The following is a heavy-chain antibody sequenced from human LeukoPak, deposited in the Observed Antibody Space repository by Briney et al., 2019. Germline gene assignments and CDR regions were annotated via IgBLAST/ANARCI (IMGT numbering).Heavy chain of an antibody. D-gene: IGHD5/OR15-5a*01. CDR1: GGSISSSSLL. Sequence: SETLSLTCAVSGGSISSSSLLWGWLRQAPGKGLEWIASICYSSRTYYNPSRNSRTTISVITTKNLFSLKLRSVTAADTAVYYCARIRAGLYHFGYWARGPWSPSPQ. CDR2: ICYSSRT. V-gene: IGHV4-39*01. J-gene: IGHJ4*02. CDR3: ARIRAGLYHFGY.